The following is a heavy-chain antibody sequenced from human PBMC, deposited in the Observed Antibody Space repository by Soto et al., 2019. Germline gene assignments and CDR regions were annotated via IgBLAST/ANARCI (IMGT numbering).Heavy chain of an antibody. V-gene: IGHV3-30*02. CDR1: GFIFSNNG. CDR2: MSYDGSDT. CDR3: TIVRVADSALDH. J-gene: IGHJ4*02. D-gene: IGHD3-10*02. Sequence: GGSLSLSCVGSGFIFSNNGMHWVRQTPGKGLEWVAFMSYDGSDTFYADSVKGRFTISRDSSKNTLFLHMSNLRAEDTAMYYCTIVRVADSALDHWGQGTLVTVSS.